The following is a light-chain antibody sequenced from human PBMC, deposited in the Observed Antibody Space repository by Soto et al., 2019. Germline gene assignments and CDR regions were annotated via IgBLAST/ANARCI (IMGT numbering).Light chain of an antibody. CDR1: SSNIGSRT. CDR2: TNN. V-gene: IGLV1-44*01. J-gene: IGLJ3*02. Sequence: QSVLTQPPSASGTPGQRVTISCSGTSSNIGSRTVNWYQQLPGTAPKLLIYTNNQRPSGVPDRVSGSKSGTSASLAISGLQSEDEADYYCASWDDSLKGWVFGGGTKLTVL. CDR3: ASWDDSLKGWV.